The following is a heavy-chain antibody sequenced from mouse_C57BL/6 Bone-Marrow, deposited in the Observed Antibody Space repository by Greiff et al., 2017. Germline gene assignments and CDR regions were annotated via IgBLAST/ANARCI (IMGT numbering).Heavy chain of an antibody. Sequence: QVQLQQPGAELVKPGASVKLSCKASGYTFTSYWMHWVKQRPGPGLEWIGRIDPNSGGTKYNEKFKRKATLTVAKPSSTAYIQLSSLTSEDSAVYYCARGGVTTVNYFDYWGQGTTLTVSS. V-gene: IGHV1-72*01. CDR1: GYTFTSYW. CDR2: IDPNSGGT. CDR3: ARGGVTTVNYFDY. J-gene: IGHJ2*01. D-gene: IGHD1-1*01.